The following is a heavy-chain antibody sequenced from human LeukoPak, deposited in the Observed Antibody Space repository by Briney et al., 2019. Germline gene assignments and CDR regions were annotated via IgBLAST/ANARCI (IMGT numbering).Heavy chain of an antibody. J-gene: IGHJ4*02. D-gene: IGHD3-10*01. Sequence: GGSLRLSCAASGFTFSSYAMSWVRQAPGKGLEWVSAISGSGGSTYYADSVKGRFTISRDNSKNTLYLQMSSLRAEDTAVYYCAKDHKYYYGSGSYTEYWGQGTLVTVSS. V-gene: IGHV3-23*01. CDR2: ISGSGGST. CDR3: AKDHKYYYGSGSYTEY. CDR1: GFTFSSYA.